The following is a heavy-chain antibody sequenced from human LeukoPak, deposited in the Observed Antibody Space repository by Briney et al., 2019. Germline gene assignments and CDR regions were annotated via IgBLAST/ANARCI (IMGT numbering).Heavy chain of an antibody. CDR2: ISSSSSYI. CDR3: AREPPVDTAMVYDAFDI. CDR1: GFTFSSYS. V-gene: IGHV3-21*01. D-gene: IGHD5-18*01. J-gene: IGHJ3*02. Sequence: GGSLRLSCAASGFTFSSYSMNWVRQAPGKGLEWVSSISSSSSYIYYADSVKGRFTISRDNAKNSLYLQMNSLRAEDTAVYYCAREPPVDTAMVYDAFDIWGQGTMVTVSS.